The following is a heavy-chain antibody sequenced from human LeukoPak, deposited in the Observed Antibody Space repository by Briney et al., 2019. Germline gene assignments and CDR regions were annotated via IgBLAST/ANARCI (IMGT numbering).Heavy chain of an antibody. J-gene: IGHJ4*02. CDR2: INHSGST. Sequence: SETLSLTCAVYGGSFSGCYWSWIRQSPGKGLEWIGEINHSGSTNYNPSLKSRVTISVDTSKNQFSLKLSSVTAADTAVYYCARGGDEWIQDTKKSDYWGQGTLVTVSS. CDR3: ARGGDEWIQDTKKSDY. V-gene: IGHV4-34*01. CDR1: GGSFSGCY. D-gene: IGHD5-18*01.